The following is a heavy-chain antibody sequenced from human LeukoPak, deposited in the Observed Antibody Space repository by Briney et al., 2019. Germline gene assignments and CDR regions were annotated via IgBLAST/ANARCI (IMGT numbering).Heavy chain of an antibody. J-gene: IGHJ4*02. CDR3: ATSRTLAVADYYFDY. D-gene: IGHD6-19*01. Sequence: ASVKVSCKVSGYSATQLSMHWVRQIPGKGLEWMGGFDPEDGQKIYAQKFQGRVTMTDYTSTDTAYIEVSGLRSDDTAVYFCATSRTLAVADYYFDYRGQGTLVTVSS. V-gene: IGHV1-24*01. CDR1: GYSATQLS. CDR2: FDPEDGQK.